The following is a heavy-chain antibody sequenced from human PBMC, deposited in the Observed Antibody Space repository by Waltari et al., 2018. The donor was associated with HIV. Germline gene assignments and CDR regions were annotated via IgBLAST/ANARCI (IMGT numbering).Heavy chain of an antibody. V-gene: IGHV1-69*12. Sequence: QVQLVQSGAEMKKPGSSVKVSCKASGGTFGNYGINWVRQAHGQGLEWMGGIIPIFGTTNLAQKYQGRVTISADEFTSTVYMELSSLRSEDTAVYHCARTDTHFWGQGTLVTVSS. CDR2: IIPIFGTT. CDR1: GGTFGNYG. J-gene: IGHJ4*02. CDR3: ARTDTHF.